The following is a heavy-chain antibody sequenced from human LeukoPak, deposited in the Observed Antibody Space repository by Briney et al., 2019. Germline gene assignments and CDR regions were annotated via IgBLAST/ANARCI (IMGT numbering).Heavy chain of an antibody. J-gene: IGHJ6*03. Sequence: SETLSLTCTVSGGSFTDYFWGWIRQPPGKGLEWIGSIYYSGRTFYNPSLKNRVSISLDTSKGQFSLNLDSVTAADTAVYYCARGRSTVVTPNYYYYYCMDVWGKGTTVTVSS. CDR1: GGSFTDYF. CDR3: ARGRSTVVTPNYYYYYCMDV. D-gene: IGHD4-23*01. CDR2: IYYSGRT. V-gene: IGHV4-39*07.